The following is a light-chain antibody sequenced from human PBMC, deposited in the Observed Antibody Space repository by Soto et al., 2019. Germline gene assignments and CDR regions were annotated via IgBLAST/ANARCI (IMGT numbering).Light chain of an antibody. Sequence: EIVLTQSPGTLSLSPGDSATLSCRASQRVDTSFLAWYLQKPGQAPRLLIYGTSNRATGIPDRFSASGSGTDFTLTISRLEPEDFAVYFCRQYGASPNTSRQGTKLQF. CDR2: GTS. V-gene: IGKV3-20*01. J-gene: IGKJ1*01. CDR1: QRVDTSF. CDR3: RQYGASPNT.